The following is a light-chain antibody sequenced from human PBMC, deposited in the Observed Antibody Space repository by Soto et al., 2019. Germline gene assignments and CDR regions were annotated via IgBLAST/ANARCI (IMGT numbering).Light chain of an antibody. J-gene: IGKJ4*01. CDR2: DVS. V-gene: IGKV3-11*01. Sequence: EIVLTQSPATLSLSPGERATLSCRASQSVSSYLAWYQQRPGQAPRLLIYDVSNGATGIPARFSGSGSGTDFTLTISSLEPEDVAVYCCQQSSDWPLTFGGGTKVEIK. CDR3: QQSSDWPLT. CDR1: QSVSSY.